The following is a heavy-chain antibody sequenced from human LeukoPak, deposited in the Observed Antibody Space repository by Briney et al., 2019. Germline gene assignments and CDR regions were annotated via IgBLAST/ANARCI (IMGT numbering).Heavy chain of an antibody. D-gene: IGHD6-13*01. J-gene: IGHJ4*02. CDR2: IYSGGST. CDR1: GFTVSSNY. CDR3: ARTPGSSSWFPYYFDY. V-gene: IGHV3-53*01. Sequence: GGSLRLSRAASGFTVSSNYMSWVRQAPGNGLEWVSVIYSGGSTYYADSVKGRFTISRDNSKNTLYLQMNSLRAEDTAVYYCARTPGSSSWFPYYFDYWGQGTLVTVSS.